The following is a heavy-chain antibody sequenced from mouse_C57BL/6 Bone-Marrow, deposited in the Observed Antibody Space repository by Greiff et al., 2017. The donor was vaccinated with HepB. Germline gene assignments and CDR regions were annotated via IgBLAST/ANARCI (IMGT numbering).Heavy chain of an antibody. Sequence: VQLQQSGAELVRPGASVKLSCTASGFNIKDDYMHWVKQRPEQGLEWIGWIDPENGDTEYASKFQGKATITAYTSSNTAYLQLSRLTYEDIAFYYYTRSGQAAWCGCWGQGTLVSVS. J-gene: IGHJ3*01. CDR2: IDPENGDT. D-gene: IGHD3-2*02. CDR1: GFNIKDDY. V-gene: IGHV14-4*01. CDR3: TRSGQAAWCGC.